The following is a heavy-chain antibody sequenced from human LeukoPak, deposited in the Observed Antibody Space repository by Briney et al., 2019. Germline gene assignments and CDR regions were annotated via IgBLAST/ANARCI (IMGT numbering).Heavy chain of an antibody. Sequence: QSGGPLRLSCAASGFTFSSYGMHWVRQAPGKGLEWVAVISYDGSNKYYADSVKGRFTISRDNSKNTLYLQMNSLRAEDTAVYYCAKEYCSGGSCYEFDYWGQGTLVTVSS. D-gene: IGHD2-15*01. CDR3: AKEYCSGGSCYEFDY. CDR1: GFTFSSYG. CDR2: ISYDGSNK. V-gene: IGHV3-30*18. J-gene: IGHJ4*02.